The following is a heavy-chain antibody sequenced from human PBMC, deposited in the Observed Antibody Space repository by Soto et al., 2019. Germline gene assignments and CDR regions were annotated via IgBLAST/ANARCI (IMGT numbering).Heavy chain of an antibody. CDR2: IYTSGST. V-gene: IGHV4-4*07. Sequence: SETLSLTCTVSGGSISSYYWSWIRQPAGKGLEWIGRIYTSGSTNYNPSLKSRVTMSVDTSKNQFSLKLSSVTAADTAVYYCARDPRTYYDFWSGPGYFDYWGQATLVTV. CDR3: ARDPRTYYDFWSGPGYFDY. D-gene: IGHD3-3*01. CDR1: GGSISSYY. J-gene: IGHJ4*02.